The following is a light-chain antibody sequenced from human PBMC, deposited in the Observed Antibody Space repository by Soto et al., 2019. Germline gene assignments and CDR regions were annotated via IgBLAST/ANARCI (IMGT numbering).Light chain of an antibody. V-gene: IGLV2-23*01. Sequence: QSALTQPASVSGSPGQSITICCSGTSSDVGAYDLVSWYQQHPGTAPRLIIYEDLRRPSGIDSRFSGSKSGNTASLTISGLRAEDEGNYNCCSYAGNRIFVFGGGTKLTVL. CDR1: SSDVGAYDL. J-gene: IGLJ3*02. CDR2: EDL. CDR3: CSYAGNRIFV.